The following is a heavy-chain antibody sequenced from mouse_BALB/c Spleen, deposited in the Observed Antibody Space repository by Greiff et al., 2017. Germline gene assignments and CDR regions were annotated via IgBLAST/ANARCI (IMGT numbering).Heavy chain of an antibody. Sequence: DVQLQESGPGLVKPSQSLSLTCTVTGYSITSDYAWNWIRQFPGNKLEWMGYISYSGSTSYNPSLKSRISITRDTSKNQFFLQLNSVTTEDTATYYCARNDYGRGSYAMDYWGQGTSVTVSS. V-gene: IGHV3-2*02. CDR3: ARNDYGRGSYAMDY. J-gene: IGHJ4*01. D-gene: IGHD2-4*01. CDR1: GYSITSDYA. CDR2: ISYSGST.